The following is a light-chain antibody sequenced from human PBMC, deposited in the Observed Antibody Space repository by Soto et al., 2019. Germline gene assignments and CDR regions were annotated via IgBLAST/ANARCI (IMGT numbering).Light chain of an antibody. CDR3: QQSYSTPQST. Sequence: DIQMTPSPSSLSASVGDRVTITCRASQSISSYLNWYQQKPGKAPKLLIYAASSLQSGVPSRFSGSGSGTDFTLTISSLQPEDFATYYCQQSYSTPQSTFGQGTRLEIK. J-gene: IGKJ5*01. CDR1: QSISSY. V-gene: IGKV1-39*01. CDR2: AAS.